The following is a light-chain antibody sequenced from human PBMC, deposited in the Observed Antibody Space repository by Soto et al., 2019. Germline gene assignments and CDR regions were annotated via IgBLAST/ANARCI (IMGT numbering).Light chain of an antibody. CDR2: GAS. CDR3: QHYNSYPEA. J-gene: IGKJ1*01. CDR1: QSVSSN. Sequence: EIVMTQSPATLSVSPGERATLSCRASQSVSSNLAWYQQKPGQAPRLLIYGASTRATGIPARFSGSGSGTEFTLTISSLQPDDFAAYYCQHYNSYPEAFGQGTKVDIK. V-gene: IGKV3-15*01.